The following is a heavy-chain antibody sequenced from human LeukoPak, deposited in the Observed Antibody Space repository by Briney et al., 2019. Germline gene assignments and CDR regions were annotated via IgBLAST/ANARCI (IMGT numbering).Heavy chain of an antibody. D-gene: IGHD6-13*01. CDR3: AKVGDSSSWYLTRYYFDY. J-gene: IGHJ4*02. CDR2: IYSGGST. Sequence: PGGSLRLSCAASGFTVSSNYMSWVRQAPGKGLEWVSVIYSGGSTYYADSVKGRFTISRDNSKNTLYLQMNSLRAEDTAVYYCAKVGDSSSWYLTRYYFDYWGQGTLVTVSS. CDR1: GFTVSSNY. V-gene: IGHV3-53*01.